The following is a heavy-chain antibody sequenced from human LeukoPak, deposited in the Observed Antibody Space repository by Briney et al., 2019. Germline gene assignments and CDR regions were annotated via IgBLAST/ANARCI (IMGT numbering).Heavy chain of an antibody. CDR2: ISGSGGST. J-gene: IGHJ5*02. CDR1: GFTFSSYA. V-gene: IGHV3-23*01. D-gene: IGHD3-10*01. Sequence: GGSLRLSCAASGFTFSSYAMSWVRQAPGKGLEWVSAISGSGGSTYYADSVKGRFTISRDNSKNTLYLQMNSLRAEDTAVYYCAKALALNYYYGSGSLDPWGQGTLVTVSS. CDR3: AKALALNYYYGSGSLDP.